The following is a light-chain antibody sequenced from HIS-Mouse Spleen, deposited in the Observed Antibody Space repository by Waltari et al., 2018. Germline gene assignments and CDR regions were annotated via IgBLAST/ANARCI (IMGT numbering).Light chain of an antibody. CDR3: SSYTSSSFNVV. CDR2: DVS. J-gene: IGLJ2*01. Sequence: QSALTQPASVSGSPGQSITISCTGTSSDVGGYNYVSWYQQTPGKAPKLMIYDVSNRPSGVSNRFSVSKSGNTASLTISGLQAEDEADYYCSSYTSSSFNVVFGGGTKLTVL. V-gene: IGLV2-14*03. CDR1: SSDVGGYNY.